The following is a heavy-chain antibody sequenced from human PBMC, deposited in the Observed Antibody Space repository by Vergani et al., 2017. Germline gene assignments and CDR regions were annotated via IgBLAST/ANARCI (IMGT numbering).Heavy chain of an antibody. D-gene: IGHD3-22*01. J-gene: IGHJ3*02. CDR2: SYHNGRT. Sequence: QVQLQESGPGLVKPSETLSLTCAVSGYSISSGYYWGWIRQPPRKGLEWIGSSYHNGRTYYNPSLKSRVTISVDTSKNQFSLKLSSVTAADTAVYYCARDYYDSSGYLGEDAFDIWGQGTMVTVSS. V-gene: IGHV4-38-2*02. CDR3: ARDYYDSSGYLGEDAFDI. CDR1: GYSISSGYY.